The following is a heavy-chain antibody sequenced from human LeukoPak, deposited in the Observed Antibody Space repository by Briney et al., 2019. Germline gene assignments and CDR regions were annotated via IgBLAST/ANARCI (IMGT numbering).Heavy chain of an antibody. CDR3: ARVTAYYDSSGYYSDAFDI. D-gene: IGHD3-22*01. Sequence: PSETLSLTCTVSAGSISSYYWSWIRPPPGKGMEWIGYTYYSRSTNYNPSLKSRVTISVDTSKNQFSLKLSYVTAADTAVYYCARVTAYYDSSGYYSDAFDIWGQGTMVTVSS. J-gene: IGHJ3*02. V-gene: IGHV4-59*01. CDR1: AGSISSYY. CDR2: TYYSRST.